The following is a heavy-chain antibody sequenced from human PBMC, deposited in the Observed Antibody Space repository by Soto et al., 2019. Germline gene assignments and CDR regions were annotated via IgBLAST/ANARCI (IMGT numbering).Heavy chain of an antibody. Sequence: KTSETLSLTCAVSGGSISSPNWWSWVRQSPGKGLEWSGEIYHSGTTNYNPSLKSRVTISLEKAKNQFPLKMTSVTAADTAMYYCAKEVVVVPGAIRGYGLDVWGPGTTVTVSS. D-gene: IGHD2-2*02. CDR1: GGSISSPNW. V-gene: IGHV4-4*02. CDR2: IYHSGTT. CDR3: AKEVVVVPGAIRGYGLDV. J-gene: IGHJ6*02.